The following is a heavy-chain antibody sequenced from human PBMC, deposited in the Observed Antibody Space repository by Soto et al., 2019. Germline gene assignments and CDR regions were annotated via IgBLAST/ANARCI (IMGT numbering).Heavy chain of an antibody. CDR3: ARFLAARPLWFDL. CDR1: GGSVSSDTHY. D-gene: IGHD6-6*01. J-gene: IGHJ5*02. V-gene: IGHV4-61*01. Sequence: SETLSLTCTVSGGSVSSDTHYWSWIRQPPGKGLEWIGYIYYRGSTNYNPSLKSRVTISVDTSKNQFSLKLSSVTAADTAVYYCARFLAARPLWFDLWGQGTLVTVSS. CDR2: IYYRGST.